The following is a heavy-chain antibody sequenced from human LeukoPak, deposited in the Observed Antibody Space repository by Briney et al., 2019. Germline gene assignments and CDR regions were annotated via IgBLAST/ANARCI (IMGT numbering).Heavy chain of an antibody. D-gene: IGHD3-3*01. V-gene: IGHV4-59*01. J-gene: IGHJ3*02. CDR1: GGSISSYY. Sequence: SSETLSLTCTVSGGSISSYYWSWIRPPPGKGLEWIGYIYYSGSTNYNPSLKSRVTISVDTSKNQFSLKLSSVTAADTAVYYCTRVYMGRGYYDFWSGYPDAFDIWGQGTMVTVSS. CDR2: IYYSGST. CDR3: TRVYMGRGYYDFWSGYPDAFDI.